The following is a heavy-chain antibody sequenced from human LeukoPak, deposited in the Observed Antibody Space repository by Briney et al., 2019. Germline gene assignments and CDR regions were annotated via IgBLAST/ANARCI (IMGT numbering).Heavy chain of an antibody. D-gene: IGHD2-15*01. Sequence: GGSLRLSCAASGFTFSSYGMHWVRQAPGKGLEWVAFIRYDGSNKYYADSVKGRFTISRVNSKNTLYLQMNSLRAEDTAVYYCAKRGCSGGSCYIGADWFDPWGQGTLVTVSS. V-gene: IGHV3-30*02. CDR3: AKRGCSGGSCYIGADWFDP. CDR2: IRYDGSNK. CDR1: GFTFSSYG. J-gene: IGHJ5*02.